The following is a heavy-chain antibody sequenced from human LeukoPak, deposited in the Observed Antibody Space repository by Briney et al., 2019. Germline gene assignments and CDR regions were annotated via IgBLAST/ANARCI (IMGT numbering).Heavy chain of an antibody. Sequence: ASVNVSCKASGYTFNSYDITWVRQAPGPGLEWMAWISTYNGNTNYAQKVQGRVTMTTDTSTSTAYMELRSLRSDDTAVYYCARILRYDFWSAYYFDYWGQGTLVTVSS. D-gene: IGHD3-3*01. CDR3: ARILRYDFWSAYYFDY. V-gene: IGHV1-18*01. CDR2: ISTYNGNT. CDR1: GYTFNSYD. J-gene: IGHJ4*02.